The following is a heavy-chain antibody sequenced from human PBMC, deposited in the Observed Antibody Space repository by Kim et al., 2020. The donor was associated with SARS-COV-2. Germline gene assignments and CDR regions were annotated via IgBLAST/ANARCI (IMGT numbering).Heavy chain of an antibody. D-gene: IGHD6-19*01. Sequence: YYGDAVKGRFAITRDNAKNTLCLKMNSLRAEDPAVYNCARVSGYYYGMDVWGQGATVTVSS. J-gene: IGHJ6*02. CDR3: ARVSGYYYGMDV. V-gene: IGHV3-7*01.